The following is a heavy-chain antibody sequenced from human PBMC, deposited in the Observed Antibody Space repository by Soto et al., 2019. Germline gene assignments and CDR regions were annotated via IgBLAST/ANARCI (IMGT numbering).Heavy chain of an antibody. Sequence: QVQLVESGGGVVQPGRSLRLSCAASGFTFSSYGMHWVRQAPGKGLEWVAFISYDGSNKYYADSVKGRFTISRDNSKYTLSLHMNSLRAEDTAVYYCAKEAYYYDSSGYSPFDYWGQGNLVTVSS. D-gene: IGHD3-22*01. CDR3: AKEAYYYDSSGYSPFDY. CDR2: ISYDGSNK. CDR1: GFTFSSYG. J-gene: IGHJ4*02. V-gene: IGHV3-30*18.